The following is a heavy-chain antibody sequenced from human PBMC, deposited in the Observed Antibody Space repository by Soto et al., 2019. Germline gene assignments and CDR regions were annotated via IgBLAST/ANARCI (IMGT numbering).Heavy chain of an antibody. J-gene: IGHJ4*02. CDR1: GYTFANYG. CDR3: ARERRWEPLLY. V-gene: IGHV1-18*01. D-gene: IGHD1-26*01. CDR2: ISGYNSNT. Sequence: QVRLVQSGPEVKKPGASVRVSCKASGYTFANYGISWVRQTPGQGLEWLGWISGYNSNTLYAQKFEGRVTLTTDKATSTVYMELRSLKSDDTAIYFCARERRWEPLLYWGQGTLVTVSS.